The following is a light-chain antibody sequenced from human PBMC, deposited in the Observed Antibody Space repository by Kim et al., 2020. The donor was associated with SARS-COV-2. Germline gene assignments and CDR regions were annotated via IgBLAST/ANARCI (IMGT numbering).Light chain of an antibody. CDR3: LQHSTYPIT. V-gene: IGKV1-17*01. J-gene: IGKJ5*01. Sequence: ESVGDRVTITGRASQDIRNDLGWYQQNPGRAPQRLIYGASSLQSGVPSRFSGSVSGTEFTLTISSVQPEDFATYFCLQHSTYPITFGQGTRLEIK. CDR1: QDIRND. CDR2: GAS.